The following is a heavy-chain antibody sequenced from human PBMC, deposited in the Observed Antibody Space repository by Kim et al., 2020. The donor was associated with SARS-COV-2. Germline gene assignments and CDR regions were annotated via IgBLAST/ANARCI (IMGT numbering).Heavy chain of an antibody. Sequence: SETLSLTCFVSGGSISSYYWTWIRQPPGKGLEWIGYIYYSGSTNYNPSLKSRVTISVDTSKNQFSLKLSSVTAADTAVYYCARGEEVRYFDWLLLNAWGQGTLVTVSS. D-gene: IGHD3-9*01. V-gene: IGHV4-59*13. CDR1: GGSISSYY. J-gene: IGHJ5*02. CDR3: ARGEEVRYFDWLLLNA. CDR2: IYYSGST.